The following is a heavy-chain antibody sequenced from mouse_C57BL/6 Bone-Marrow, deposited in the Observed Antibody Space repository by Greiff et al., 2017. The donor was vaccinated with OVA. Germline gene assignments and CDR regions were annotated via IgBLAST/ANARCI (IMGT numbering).Heavy chain of an antibody. J-gene: IGHJ2*01. Sequence: QVQLKESGPELVKPGASVKISCKASGYAFSSSWMNWVKQRPGKGLEWIGRIYPGDGDTNYNGKFKGKATLTADKSSSTAYMQLSSLTSEDSAVYFGARGVTTVVANYFDYWGQGTTLTVSS. CDR1: GYAFSSSW. D-gene: IGHD1-1*01. CDR3: ARGVTTVVANYFDY. CDR2: IYPGDGDT. V-gene: IGHV1-82*01.